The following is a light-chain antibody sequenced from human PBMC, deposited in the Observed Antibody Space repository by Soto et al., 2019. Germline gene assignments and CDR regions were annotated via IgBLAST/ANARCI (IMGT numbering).Light chain of an antibody. J-gene: IGKJ4*01. CDR1: QGVRTD. CDR2: SAS. Sequence: AIQLTQSPSSLSASVGDRVTITCRASQGVRTDLGWYQQQPGKAPRLLIYSASSLQTGVPSRFSGDGSGPDFTLTIDSLQPEDFATYYCLQDYTYPRTFGGGTRVEIK. CDR3: LQDYTYPRT. V-gene: IGKV1-6*01.